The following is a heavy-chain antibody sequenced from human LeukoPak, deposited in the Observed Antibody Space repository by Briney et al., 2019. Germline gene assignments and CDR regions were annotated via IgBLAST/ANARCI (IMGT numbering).Heavy chain of an antibody. V-gene: IGHV3-33*01. D-gene: IGHD5-12*01. CDR3: ARIDGGYSGYFDY. CDR2: IWYDGSNK. Sequence: GGSLRLSCAASGYSSISYGMHWVRQAPGKGLEWVALIWYDGSNKYYADSVKGRFTISRDNSKNTLYLQMSSLRAEDAAVYYCARIDGGYSGYFDYWGQGTLVTVSS. J-gene: IGHJ4*02. CDR1: GYSSISYG.